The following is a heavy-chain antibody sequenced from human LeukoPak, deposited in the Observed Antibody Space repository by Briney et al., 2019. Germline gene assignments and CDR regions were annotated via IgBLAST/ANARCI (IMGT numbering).Heavy chain of an antibody. CDR1: GGTFSSNT. CDR2: IIPIFGTA. Sequence: GSSVKVSCKASGGTFSSNTISWVRQAPGQGLECMGGIIPIFGTANYAQKFQGRVTITADESTSTAYMELSSLRYEDTAVYYCATDRRKYSSGWYDYWGQGTLVTVSS. CDR3: ATDRRKYSSGWYDY. D-gene: IGHD6-19*01. J-gene: IGHJ4*02. V-gene: IGHV1-69*01.